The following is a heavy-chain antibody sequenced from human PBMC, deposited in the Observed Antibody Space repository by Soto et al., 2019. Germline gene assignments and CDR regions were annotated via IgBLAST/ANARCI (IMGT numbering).Heavy chain of an antibody. CDR2: VHHSWGS. CDR3: ARQGFGALPGLVDV. Sequence: QVQLQESGPGLVKPSETLSLSCTVSGGSISSYYWSWIRQPPGKGMEWIGYVHHSWGSTYNPSLPSLMAIPLDTPRAQCSPKLTSVTATDTAVYYCARQGFGALPGLVDVWGQGTTVTVSS. CDR1: GGSISSYY. D-gene: IGHD3-10*01. V-gene: IGHV4-59*08. J-gene: IGHJ6*02.